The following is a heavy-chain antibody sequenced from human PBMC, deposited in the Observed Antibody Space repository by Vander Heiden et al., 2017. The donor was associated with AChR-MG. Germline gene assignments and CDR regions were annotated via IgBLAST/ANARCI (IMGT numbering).Heavy chain of an antibody. Sequence: QLQLQESGPGLVKPSETLSLTCTVSGGPISSSSYYWGWIRQPPGKGLEWIGSIYYSGSTYYNPSLKSRVTISVDTSKNQFSLKLSSVTAADTAVYYCARQWLVLNWFDPWGQGTLVNVSS. CDR2: IYYSGST. J-gene: IGHJ5*02. CDR3: ARQWLVLNWFDP. V-gene: IGHV4-39*01. CDR1: GGPISSSSYY. D-gene: IGHD6-19*01.